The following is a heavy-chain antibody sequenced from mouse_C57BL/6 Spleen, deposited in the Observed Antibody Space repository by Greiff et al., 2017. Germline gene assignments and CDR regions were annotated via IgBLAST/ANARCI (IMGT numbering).Heavy chain of an antibody. V-gene: IGHV1-15*01. CDR2: IDPETGGT. CDR1: GYTFTDYE. D-gene: IGHD1-1*01. Sequence: QVQLQQSGAELVRPGASVTLSCKASGYTFTDYEMHWVKQTPVHGLEWIGAIDPETGGTAYNQKFKGKDILTADKSSSTAYMELRSLTSEDSAVYYCTNYYGSSSYAMDYWGQGTSVTVSS. J-gene: IGHJ4*01. CDR3: TNYYGSSSYAMDY.